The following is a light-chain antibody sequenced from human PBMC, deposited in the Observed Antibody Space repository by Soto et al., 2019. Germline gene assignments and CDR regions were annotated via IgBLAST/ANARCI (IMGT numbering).Light chain of an antibody. CDR2: DAA. Sequence: DIQMTQSPSNLSASVGDRVTITCRASQSISRWLAWYQQKPGKAPKLLIYDAAILQSVVPSRFRGSGSGVEFSPTSKGLQLDDFAEYYCQQDDSYWTFGQGTKVEL. J-gene: IGKJ1*01. CDR3: QQDDSYWT. V-gene: IGKV1-5*01. CDR1: QSISRW.